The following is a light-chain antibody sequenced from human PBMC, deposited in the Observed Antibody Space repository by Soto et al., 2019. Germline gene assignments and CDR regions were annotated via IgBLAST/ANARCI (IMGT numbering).Light chain of an antibody. CDR1: HPISSW. J-gene: IGKJ1*01. V-gene: IGKV1-5*01. CDR2: DGS. Sequence: DIQMTQSPSTLSASVGDRVTITCRARHPISSWFAWYQQKPGKPPNLLIYDGSNLESGVSSRFSGSGSGTEFTITISSLQPEDSATYYCQQYESYLTFGQGTKVEV. CDR3: QQYESYLT.